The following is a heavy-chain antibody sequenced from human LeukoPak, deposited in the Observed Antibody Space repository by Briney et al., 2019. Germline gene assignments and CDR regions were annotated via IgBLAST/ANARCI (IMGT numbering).Heavy chain of an antibody. CDR2: IKQDGSEK. V-gene: IGHV3-7*01. Sequence: GGSLRLSCAASGFTFSSYCMSWVRQAPGKGLEWVANIKQDGSEKYYVDSVKGRFTISRDNAKNSLYLQMNSLRAEDTAVYYCARDRAVTLYYYDSGGDAFDIWGQGTMVTVSS. CDR3: ARDRAVTLYYYDSGGDAFDI. CDR1: GFTFSSYC. D-gene: IGHD3-22*01. J-gene: IGHJ3*02.